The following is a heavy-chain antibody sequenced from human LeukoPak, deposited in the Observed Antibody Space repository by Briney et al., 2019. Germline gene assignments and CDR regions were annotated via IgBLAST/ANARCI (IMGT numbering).Heavy chain of an antibody. CDR3: AKDRDEWSGSYTGLDV. D-gene: IGHD3-3*01. CDR2: IRYDTSNQ. CDR1: GFTFSTYD. V-gene: IGHV3-30*02. J-gene: IGHJ6*04. Sequence: PGGSLRLSCTASGFTFSTYDMHWVRQAPGKGLEWVTFIRYDTSNQYYADSVKGRFTISRDNSKNTLYLQMNSLRADDTAVYYCAKDRDEWSGSYTGLDVWGKGTTVTVSS.